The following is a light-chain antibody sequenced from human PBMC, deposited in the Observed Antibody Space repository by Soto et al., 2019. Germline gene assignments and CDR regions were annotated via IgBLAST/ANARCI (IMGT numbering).Light chain of an antibody. J-gene: IGKJ1*01. CDR1: QSVDIN. CDR2: GAS. V-gene: IGKV3-15*01. Sequence: EIVLTQFPDTLSLPPGERVSLSCRASQSVDINLAWYQQKPGQAPRLLIYGASTRATDMPGRFSGRGSGTEFTLTISSLQSEDFAVYYCQQYRNWPRTFGQGTKVDIK. CDR3: QQYRNWPRT.